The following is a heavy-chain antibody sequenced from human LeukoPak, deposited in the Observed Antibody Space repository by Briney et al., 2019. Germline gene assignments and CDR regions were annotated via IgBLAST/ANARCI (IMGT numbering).Heavy chain of an antibody. D-gene: IGHD2-2*02. Sequence: KSGGSLRLSCAASGFTFSDSYMTWIRQAPGKGLEWVSFISNTGDSIYYADSVKGRFTTSRDNSKNTLYLQMNSLRAEDTAVYYCAKDRGGLGYCSSTSCDRLPYLDYWGQGTLVTVSS. CDR2: ISNTGDSI. J-gene: IGHJ4*02. V-gene: IGHV3-11*04. CDR1: GFTFSDSY. CDR3: AKDRGGLGYCSSTSCDRLPYLDY.